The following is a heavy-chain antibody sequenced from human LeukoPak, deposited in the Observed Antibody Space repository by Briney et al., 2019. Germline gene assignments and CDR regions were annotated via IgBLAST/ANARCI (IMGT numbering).Heavy chain of an antibody. D-gene: IGHD3-22*01. CDR3: ARTNRHYYDSSVPFDY. Sequence: SETLPLTCAVYGGSFSGYYWSWIRQPPGKGLEWIGEINHSGSTNYNPSLKSRVTISVDTSKNQFSLKLSSVTAADTAVYYCARTNRHYYDSSVPFDYWAREPWSPSPQ. V-gene: IGHV4-34*01. J-gene: IGHJ4*02. CDR1: GGSFSGYY. CDR2: INHSGST.